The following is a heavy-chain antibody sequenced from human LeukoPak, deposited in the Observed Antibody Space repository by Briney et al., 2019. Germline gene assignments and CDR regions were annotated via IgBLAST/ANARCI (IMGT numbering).Heavy chain of an antibody. V-gene: IGHV3-33*01. CDR2: IWYDGSNE. CDR1: GFIFSSYG. D-gene: IGHD5-18*01. J-gene: IGHJ6*02. CDR3: ARDVGIRLWFRDYYGLDV. Sequence: GGSLRLSCAASGFIFSSYGMDWVRQAPGKGLEGVAVIWYDGSNEYYADSVKGRFTISRDNSQNTLYLQINSLRAEDTAVYYCARDVGIRLWFRDYYGLDVWGQGTTVTVSS.